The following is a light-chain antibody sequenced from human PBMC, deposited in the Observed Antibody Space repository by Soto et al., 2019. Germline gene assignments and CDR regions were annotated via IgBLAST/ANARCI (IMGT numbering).Light chain of an antibody. CDR2: DAS. Sequence: EIVLIQSPATPSLSPGEXXXLSCRASQSVSSNLAWYQQNPGQAPRLLIFDASNRATGIPARFSGSGSGTDFTLTISSLEPEDFAVYYCQQHSNWPLTFGGGTKVEIK. V-gene: IGKV3-11*01. J-gene: IGKJ4*01. CDR1: QSVSSN. CDR3: QQHSNWPLT.